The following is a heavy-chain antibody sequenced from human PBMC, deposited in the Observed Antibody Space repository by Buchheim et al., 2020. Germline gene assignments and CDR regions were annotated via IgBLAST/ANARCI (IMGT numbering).Heavy chain of an antibody. CDR3: AKENEYVWGSYRYNYFDC. J-gene: IGHJ4*02. V-gene: IGHV3-23*01. CDR2: VSGGGGSS. CDR1: GFTFTNYA. Sequence: EVQLLESGGGLVQPGGSLRLSCTASGFTFTNYAMSWVRQAPGKGLEWVSSVSGGGGSSYHADSVKGRFTISRDNVKNTLYFLMNSLRAEDTAVYYCAKENEYVWGSYRYNYFDCWGQGTL. D-gene: IGHD3-16*02.